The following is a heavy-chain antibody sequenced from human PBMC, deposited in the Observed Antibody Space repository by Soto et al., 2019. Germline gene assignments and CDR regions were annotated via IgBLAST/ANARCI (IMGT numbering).Heavy chain of an antibody. CDR3: ARACSGGSCSFYRFDP. V-gene: IGHV1-3*01. CDR2: INAGNGNT. Sequence: ASVKVSCKASGYTFTSYAMHWVRQAPGQRLEWMGWINAGNGNTKYSQKFQGRVTITRDTSASTAYMELSSLRSEDTAVYYCARACSGGSCSFYRFDPWGQGTLVTVSS. J-gene: IGHJ5*02. CDR1: GYTFTSYA. D-gene: IGHD2-15*01.